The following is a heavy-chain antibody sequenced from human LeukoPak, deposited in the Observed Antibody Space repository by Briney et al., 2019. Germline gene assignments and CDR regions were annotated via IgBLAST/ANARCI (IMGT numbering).Heavy chain of an antibody. CDR1: GFTFNTNA. CDR3: AKCGNSGCHLIDY. CDR2: ISGRTGGT. Sequence: GGSLRLSCAASGFTFNTNAMSWVRQAPGKGLEWVSAISGRTGGTYYADSVKGRFTISRDNSKSTLNLQMGSLRAEDTAVYYCAKCGNSGCHLIDYWGQGTLVTVSS. J-gene: IGHJ4*02. V-gene: IGHV3-23*01. D-gene: IGHD5-12*01.